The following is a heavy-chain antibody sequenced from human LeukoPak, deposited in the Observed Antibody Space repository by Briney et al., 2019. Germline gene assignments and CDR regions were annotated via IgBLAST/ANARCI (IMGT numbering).Heavy chain of an antibody. J-gene: IGHJ4*02. CDR2: INPNSGGT. Sequence: ASVKVSCKASGYTFTGYYMHWVRQAPGQGLEWMGWINPNSGGTNYAQKFQGRVTMTRDTSISTAYMELNRLRSDDTAVYYCARALNRWEQLGGHWGQGTLVTVSS. CDR3: ARALNRWEQLGGH. CDR1: GYTFTGYY. D-gene: IGHD6-6*01. V-gene: IGHV1-2*02.